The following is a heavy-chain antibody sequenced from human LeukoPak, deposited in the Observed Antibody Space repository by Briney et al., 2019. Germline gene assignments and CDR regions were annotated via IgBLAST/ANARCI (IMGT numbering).Heavy chain of an antibody. CDR3: ARPRNGDYPMDV. D-gene: IGHD4-17*01. J-gene: IGHJ6*03. V-gene: IGHV4-34*01. Sequence: SETLSLTCAVYGGSFSGYYWSWIRQPPGKGLEWIGEINHSGSTNYNPSLKSRVTISVDTSKNQFSLKLSSVTAADTAVYYCARPRNGDYPMDVWGKGTTVTISS. CDR1: GGSFSGYY. CDR2: INHSGST.